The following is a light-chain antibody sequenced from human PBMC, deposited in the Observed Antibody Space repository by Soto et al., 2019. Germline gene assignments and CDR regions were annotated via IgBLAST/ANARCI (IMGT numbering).Light chain of an antibody. V-gene: IGKV3-11*01. CDR2: DAS. CDR3: QQRSNWPRT. CDR1: QSVSSY. Sequence: ETVLPQSPATLSLSPGERATLSCRASQSVSSYLAWYQQKPGQAPRLLIYDASNRATGIPARFSGSGPGTDFTLTISSLEPEDFAVYYCQQRSNWPRTFGQGTKVDIK. J-gene: IGKJ1*01.